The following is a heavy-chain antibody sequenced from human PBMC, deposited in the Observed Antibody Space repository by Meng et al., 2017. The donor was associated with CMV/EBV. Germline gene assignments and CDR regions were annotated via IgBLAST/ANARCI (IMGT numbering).Heavy chain of an antibody. CDR2: ISSSSSYI. D-gene: IGHD1-26*01. CDR1: GFTFSSYS. V-gene: IGHV3-21*01. J-gene: IGHJ6*02. Sequence: GESLKISCAASGFTFSSYSMNWVRQAPGKGLEWVSSISSSSSYIYYADSVKGRFTISRDNAKNSLYLQMNSLRAEDTAVYYCARNSGSYWGNYGMDVRGQGTTVTVSS. CDR3: ARNSGSYWGNYGMDV.